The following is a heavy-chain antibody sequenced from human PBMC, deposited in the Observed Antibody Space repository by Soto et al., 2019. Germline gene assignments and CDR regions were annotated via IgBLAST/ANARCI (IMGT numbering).Heavy chain of an antibody. Sequence: GASVKVSCKASGYTFTSYYMHWVRQAPGQGLEWMGIINPSGGSTSYAQKFQGRVTMTRDTSTSTGYMELSSLRSEDTAVYYCARDVVAAYEPKWSGFDYWGQGNLVTVSS. D-gene: IGHD2-15*01. CDR1: GYTFTSYY. CDR3: ARDVVAAYEPKWSGFDY. V-gene: IGHV1-46*03. J-gene: IGHJ4*02. CDR2: INPSGGST.